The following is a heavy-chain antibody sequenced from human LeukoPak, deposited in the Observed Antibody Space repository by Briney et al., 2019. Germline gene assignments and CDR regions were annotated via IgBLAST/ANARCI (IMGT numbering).Heavy chain of an antibody. CDR1: GFTLSNFSSYG. J-gene: IGHJ4*02. D-gene: IGHD4-17*01. CDR3: AKDDGYGDHLDY. Sequence: PGGSLRLSCAASGFTLSNFSSYGMHWVRQSPGKGLEWVAVISYDGSNRYYADSVKGRFTISRDNSKNTLYLQMNSLRAEDTAVYYCAKDDGYGDHLDYWGQGTLVTVSS. CDR2: ISYDGSNR. V-gene: IGHV3-30*18.